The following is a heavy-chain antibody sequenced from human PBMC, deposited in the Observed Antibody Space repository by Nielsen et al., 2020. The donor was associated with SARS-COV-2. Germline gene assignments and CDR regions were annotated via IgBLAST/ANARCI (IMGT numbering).Heavy chain of an antibody. J-gene: IGHJ4*02. CDR3: AREGTGRYCSSTSCYVFDY. V-gene: IGHV4-30-4*08. CDR1: GGSFSGYY. Sequence: LRLSCAVYGGSFSGYYWSRIRQPPGKGLEWIGYIYYSGSTYYNPSLKSRVTISVDTSKNQFSLKLSSVTAADTAVYYCAREGTGRYCSSTSCYVFDYWGQGTLVTVSS. D-gene: IGHD2-2*01. CDR2: IYYSGST.